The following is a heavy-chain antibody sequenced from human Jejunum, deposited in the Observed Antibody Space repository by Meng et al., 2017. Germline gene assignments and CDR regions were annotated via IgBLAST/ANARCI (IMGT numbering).Heavy chain of an antibody. D-gene: IGHD1-26*01. CDR2: ISWNSGNI. CDR1: GFTFKDYA. V-gene: IGHV3-9*01. CDR3: ARDTRVGATNDALDI. J-gene: IGHJ3*02. Sequence: SLKISCVGSGFTFKDYAMHWVRQVPGRGLEWVSGISWNSGNIVYADSVEGRFTVSRDNSKNILFLQMNSLRVEDTAVYYCARDTRVGATNDALDIWGQGTMVTVSS.